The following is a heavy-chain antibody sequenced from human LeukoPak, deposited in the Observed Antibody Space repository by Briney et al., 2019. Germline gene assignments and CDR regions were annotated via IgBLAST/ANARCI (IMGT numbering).Heavy chain of an antibody. Sequence: PGGSLRLSCAASGFTFSSYAMHWVRQAPGKGLEWVAVISYDGSNKYYADSVKGRFTISRDNSKNTLYLQMNSLRAEDTAVYYCAKDQSHYGSGSYPYPDYWGQGTLVTVSS. CDR3: AKDQSHYGSGSYPYPDY. D-gene: IGHD3-10*01. J-gene: IGHJ4*02. V-gene: IGHV3-30*04. CDR1: GFTFSSYA. CDR2: ISYDGSNK.